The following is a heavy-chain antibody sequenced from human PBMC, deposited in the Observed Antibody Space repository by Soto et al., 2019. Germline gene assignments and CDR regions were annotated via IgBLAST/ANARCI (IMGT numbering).Heavy chain of an antibody. D-gene: IGHD2-15*01. V-gene: IGHV3-7*01. Sequence: EVQLVESGGGLVQPGGSLRLSCAASGFTFSSYWMSWVRQAPGKGLEWVANIKQDGSEKYYVDSVKGRFTISRDNAKNSLYLQMNSLRAEDTAVYYCARVMRPDIVVVVAASRPNPYFDYWGQGTLVTVFS. J-gene: IGHJ4*02. CDR3: ARVMRPDIVVVVAASRPNPYFDY. CDR1: GFTFSSYW. CDR2: IKQDGSEK.